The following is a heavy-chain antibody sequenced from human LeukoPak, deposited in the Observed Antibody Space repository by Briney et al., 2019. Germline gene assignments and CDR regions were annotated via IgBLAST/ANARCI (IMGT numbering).Heavy chain of an antibody. Sequence: PSETLSLTCTVSGGSISSYYWSWIRQPPGKGLEWIGYIFHSGSTKYNPSLKSRVTISVDTSKNQFSLKLSSVTAADTAVYYCARGGRLLPRPRGGYYFDYWGQGTLVTVSS. CDR3: ARGGRLLPRPRGGYYFDY. CDR2: IFHSGST. CDR1: GGSISSYY. V-gene: IGHV4-59*12. J-gene: IGHJ4*02. D-gene: IGHD3-22*01.